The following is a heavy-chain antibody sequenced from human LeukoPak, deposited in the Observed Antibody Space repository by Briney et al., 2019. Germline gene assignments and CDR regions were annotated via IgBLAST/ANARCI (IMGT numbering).Heavy chain of an antibody. J-gene: IGHJ6*03. V-gene: IGHV3-33*01. Sequence: GRSLRLSCAASGFTFSSYGMHWVRQAPGKGLEWVAVIWYDGSNKYYADSVKGRFTISRDNSKNTLYLQMNSLRAEDTAVYYCARDTYYYGSGSYYFSGYMDVWGKGTTVTVSS. CDR2: IWYDGSNK. CDR1: GFTFSSYG. D-gene: IGHD3-10*01. CDR3: ARDTYYYGSGSYYFSGYMDV.